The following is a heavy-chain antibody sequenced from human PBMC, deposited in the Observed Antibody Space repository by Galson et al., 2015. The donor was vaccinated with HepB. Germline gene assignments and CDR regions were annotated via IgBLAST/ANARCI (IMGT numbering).Heavy chain of an antibody. Sequence: LRLSCAASGFTFSSYWMHWVRQAPGKGLVWVSHISSSSSTIYYADSVKGRFTISRDNAKNSLCLQMNSLRDEDTAVYYCGVSASGWYDYWGQGTLVTVSS. CDR3: GVSASGWYDY. D-gene: IGHD6-19*01. J-gene: IGHJ4*02. CDR2: ISSSSSTI. CDR1: GFTFSSYW. V-gene: IGHV3-48*02.